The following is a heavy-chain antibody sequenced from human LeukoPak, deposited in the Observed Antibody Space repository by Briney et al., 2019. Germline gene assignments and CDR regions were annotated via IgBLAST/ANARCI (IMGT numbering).Heavy chain of an antibody. CDR2: IYYSGST. CDR3: ARGEGGYDFWSGHKTAWFDP. J-gene: IGHJ5*02. V-gene: IGHV4-59*01. D-gene: IGHD3-3*01. CDR1: GGSISSYY. Sequence: PSETLSLTCTVSGGSISSYYWSWIRQPPGKGLEWIGYIYYSGSTNYNPSLKSRVTISVDTSKNQFSLKLSSVTAADTAVYYCARGEGGYDFWSGHKTAWFDPWGQGTLVTVSS.